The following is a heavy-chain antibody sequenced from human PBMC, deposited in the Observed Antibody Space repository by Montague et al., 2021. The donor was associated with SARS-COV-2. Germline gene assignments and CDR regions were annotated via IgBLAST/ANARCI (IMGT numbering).Heavy chain of an antibody. CDR2: IYYSGST. J-gene: IGHJ3*02. Sequence: SETLSLTCTVSGSSISSSSYYWGWIHQPPGKGLEWIGSIYYSGSTYYNPSLKSRVTISVDTSKNQFSLKLSSVTAADTAVYYCARHSGRDTIFGVVIIADAFDIWGQGTMVTVSS. CDR3: ARHSGRDTIFGVVIIADAFDI. D-gene: IGHD3-3*01. V-gene: IGHV4-39*01. CDR1: GSSISSSSYY.